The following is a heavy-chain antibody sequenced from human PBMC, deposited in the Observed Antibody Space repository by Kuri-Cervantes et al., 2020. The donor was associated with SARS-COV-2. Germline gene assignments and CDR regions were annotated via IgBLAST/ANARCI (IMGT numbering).Heavy chain of an antibody. CDR2: INSKTDGGTT. V-gene: IGHV3-15*01. D-gene: IGHD1-26*01. Sequence: GESLKISCAASGFTFSNAWMSWVRQAPGKGLEWVGRINSKTDGGTTDYAARVNGRFTISRDDTKNTLYLQMNSLKTEDTAVYYCTTDLKWERLSRLNAFDIWGQGTMVTVSS. CDR3: TTDLKWERLSRLNAFDI. CDR1: GFTFSNAW. J-gene: IGHJ3*02.